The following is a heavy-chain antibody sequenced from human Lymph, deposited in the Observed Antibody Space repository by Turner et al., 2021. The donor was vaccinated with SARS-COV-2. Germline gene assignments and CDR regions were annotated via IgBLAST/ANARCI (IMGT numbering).Heavy chain of an antibody. CDR3: ARDVERYNDFWSGYSGGYGLDV. Sequence: QVQLVQSGAEVKKPGASVKVSCKAYGYTFTGYSMNWVRQAPGKGLEWMGWINPNSGGTNYAQKFQCRVTMTRDTSISTAYMELSRLRSDDTAVYYCARDVERYNDFWSGYSGGYGLDVWGQGTTVTVSS. CDR2: INPNSGGT. J-gene: IGHJ6*02. D-gene: IGHD3-3*01. CDR1: GYTFTGYS. V-gene: IGHV1-2*02.